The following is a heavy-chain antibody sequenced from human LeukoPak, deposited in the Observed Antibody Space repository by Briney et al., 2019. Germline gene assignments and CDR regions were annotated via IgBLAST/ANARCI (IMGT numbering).Heavy chain of an antibody. Sequence: SSGTLSLTCAVSGGSISSSNWWSWVRQPPGKGLEWIGEIYHSGSTNYNPSLKSQVTISVDKSKNQFSLKLSSVTAADTAVYYCAREEQLWYTFDYWGQGTLVAVSS. CDR3: AREEQLWYTFDY. CDR2: IYHSGST. V-gene: IGHV4-4*02. CDR1: GGSISSSNW. D-gene: IGHD5-18*01. J-gene: IGHJ4*02.